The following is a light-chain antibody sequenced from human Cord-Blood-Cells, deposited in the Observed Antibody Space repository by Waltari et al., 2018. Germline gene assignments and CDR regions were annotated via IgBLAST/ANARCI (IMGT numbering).Light chain of an antibody. CDR3: QQSYSTPLT. CDR2: AAS. Sequence: DIQMTQSPSSLSASVGDRVTITCRASQSISSYLNWYQQKPGKAPKLLIYAASSLQSGVPSRFSGSRSGTDFTLTISSLQPEDFATYYCQQSYSTPLTFGGGTKVKIK. V-gene: IGKV1-39*01. CDR1: QSISSY. J-gene: IGKJ4*01.